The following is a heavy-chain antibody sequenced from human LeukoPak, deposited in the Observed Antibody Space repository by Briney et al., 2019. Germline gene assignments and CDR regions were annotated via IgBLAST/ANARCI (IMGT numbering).Heavy chain of an antibody. D-gene: IGHD4-23*01. CDR3: LYGGNSGDWLY. CDR2: IFHGGSA. J-gene: IGHJ4*02. V-gene: IGHV4-4*02. CDR1: GASISNSNW. Sequence: SETLSLTCTVSGASISNSNWWSWVRQPPGKGLEWIGEIFHGGSANYNPSLKSRVTISVDKTKNQFSLNLISVTAADTVVYYCLYGGNSGDWLYWGQGTLVTVSS.